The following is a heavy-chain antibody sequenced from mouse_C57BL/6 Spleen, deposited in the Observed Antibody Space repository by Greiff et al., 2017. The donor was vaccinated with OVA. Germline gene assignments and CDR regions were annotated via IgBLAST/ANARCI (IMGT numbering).Heavy chain of an antibody. CDR3: ARGYYGSSFAWFAY. CDR1: GFTFSDYG. D-gene: IGHD1-1*01. V-gene: IGHV5-17*01. J-gene: IGHJ3*01. CDR2: ISSGSSTI. Sequence: EVQLQQSGGGLVKPGGSLKLSCAASGFTFSDYGMHWVRQAPEKGLEWVAYISSGSSTIYYADTVKGRFTISRDNAKNTLFLQMTSLRSEDTAMYYCARGYYGSSFAWFAYWGQGTLVTVSS.